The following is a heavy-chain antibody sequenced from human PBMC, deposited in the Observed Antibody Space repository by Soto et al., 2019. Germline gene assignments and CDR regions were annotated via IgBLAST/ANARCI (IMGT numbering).Heavy chain of an antibody. V-gene: IGHV3-23*01. Sequence: GGSLRLSCAASGFTFSSYAMSWVRQAPGKGLEWVSAISGSGGSTYYADSVKGRFTISRDNSKNTLYLQMNSLRAEDTAVYYCAKPAVAGTDPLRHFDYWGQGTLVTVSS. D-gene: IGHD6-19*01. CDR1: GFTFSSYA. CDR2: ISGSGGST. J-gene: IGHJ4*02. CDR3: AKPAVAGTDPLRHFDY.